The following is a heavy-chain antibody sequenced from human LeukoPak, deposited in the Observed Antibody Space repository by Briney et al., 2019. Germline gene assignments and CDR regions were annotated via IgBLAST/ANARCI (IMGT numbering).Heavy chain of an antibody. CDR3: AREGSRGYYYYGMDV. V-gene: IGHV1-2*04. CDR2: INPNSGGT. Sequence: GASVTVSCKASGYTFTGYYMHWVRQAPGQGLEWMGRINPNSGGTNYAQKFQGWVTMTRDTSISTAYMELSRLRSDDTAVYYCAREGSRGYYYYGMDVWGQGTTVTVSS. D-gene: IGHD5-24*01. CDR1: GYTFTGYY. J-gene: IGHJ6*02.